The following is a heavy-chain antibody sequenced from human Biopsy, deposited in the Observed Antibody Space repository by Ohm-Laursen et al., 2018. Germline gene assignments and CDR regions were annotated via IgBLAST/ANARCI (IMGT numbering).Heavy chain of an antibody. CDR3: ARATNNTGWPYYYFYGMDV. J-gene: IGHJ6*02. D-gene: IGHD6-19*01. Sequence: GTLSLTCTVSGGSISSDYWSWIRQTPGKGLEWIGDIYYSGSTNYNPSLKSRVTISVDTSKNQFSLRLNSVTAADTAVYYCARATNNTGWPYYYFYGMDVWGQGTTVTVSS. CDR1: GGSISSDY. CDR2: IYYSGST. V-gene: IGHV4-59*01.